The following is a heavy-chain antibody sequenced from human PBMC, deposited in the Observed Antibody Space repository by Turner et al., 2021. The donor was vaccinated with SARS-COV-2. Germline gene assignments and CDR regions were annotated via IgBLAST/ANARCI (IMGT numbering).Heavy chain of an antibody. V-gene: IGHV3-48*03. CDR3: VTKKFGTTYFQS. CDR1: GLTFSNYD. CDR2: IRPTGTTI. D-gene: IGHD1-1*01. Sequence: EVHLVESGGGLVQPGGSLRLSCAASGLTFSNYDMNWVRQAPGKGLEWVSYIRPTGTTIYYADSVKGRFTISRDNAKNSLYLQMDSLRADDTALYYCVTKKFGTTYFQSWGQGTLVTVSS. J-gene: IGHJ4*02.